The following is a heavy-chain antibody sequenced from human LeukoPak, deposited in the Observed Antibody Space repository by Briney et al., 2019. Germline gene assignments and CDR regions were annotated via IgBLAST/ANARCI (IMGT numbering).Heavy chain of an antibody. CDR1: GGSFSGYY. CDR3: ARNYDSSGPPGY. J-gene: IGHJ4*02. D-gene: IGHD3-22*01. V-gene: IGHV4-34*01. Sequence: PSETLSLTRAVYGGSFSGYYWSWIRQPPGKGLEWIGEINHSGSTNYNPSLKSRVTISVDTSKNQFSLKLSSVTAADTAVYYCARNYDSSGPPGYWGQGTLVTVSS. CDR2: INHSGST.